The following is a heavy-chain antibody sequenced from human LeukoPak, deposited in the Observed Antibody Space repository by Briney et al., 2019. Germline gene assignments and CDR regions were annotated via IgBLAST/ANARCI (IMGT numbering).Heavy chain of an antibody. CDR2: ISSSSNHI. J-gene: IGHJ4*02. CDR1: GFTFSPYT. CDR3: ARYRSSPNFDY. V-gene: IGHV3-21*06. D-gene: IGHD6-13*01. Sequence: GGSLRLSCAAPGFTFSPYTMNWVRQAPGKGLEWVSSISSSSNHIYYADAVKGRFTISRDNANNSVYLQMNSPRADDTAVYYCARYRSSPNFDYWGQGTLVTVSS.